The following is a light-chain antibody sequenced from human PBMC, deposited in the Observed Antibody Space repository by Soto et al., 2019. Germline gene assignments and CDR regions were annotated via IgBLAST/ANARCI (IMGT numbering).Light chain of an antibody. CDR1: KNDTGLYDF. J-gene: IGLJ1*01. CDR2: EVV. V-gene: IGLV2-8*01. Sequence: QSALTQPPSASGSPGQSVTISCTGTKNDTGLYDFVSWYQHHPGKAPRLIIYEVVQRPSGVPDRFSGSKSGNTASLTVSGLQAADEADYFCKSYAGSNTYVFGSGTKATV. CDR3: KSYAGSNTYV.